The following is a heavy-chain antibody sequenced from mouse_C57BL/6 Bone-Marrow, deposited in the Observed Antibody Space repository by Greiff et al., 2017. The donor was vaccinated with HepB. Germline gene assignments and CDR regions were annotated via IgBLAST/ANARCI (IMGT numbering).Heavy chain of an antibody. Sequence: VQLQQSGPELVKPGASVKISCKASGYTFTDYYMNWVKQSHGKSLEWIGDINPNNGGTSYNQKFKGKATLNVDKSSSTVYMEFRSLTSEDSAVYYCARGSTTRYYFGYWGQGATLTVSS. J-gene: IGHJ2*01. CDR1: GYTFTDYY. V-gene: IGHV1-26*01. D-gene: IGHD1-1*01. CDR3: ARGSTTRYYFGY. CDR2: INPNNGGT.